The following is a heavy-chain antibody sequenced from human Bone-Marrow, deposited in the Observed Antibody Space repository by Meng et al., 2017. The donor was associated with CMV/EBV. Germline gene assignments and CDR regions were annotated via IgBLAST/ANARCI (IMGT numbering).Heavy chain of an antibody. CDR1: GFTFTTDV. Sequence: GESLKISCVTSGFTFTTDVFHWVRQAPGKGLEWVAVISSDGGHAQYADSVKGRFTFSKDNAKNTVYLQLDSLRPEDTALYYCAKEGQTSGRAGAFHIWGQGTMVTVSS. J-gene: IGHJ3*02. D-gene: IGHD5-12*01. CDR2: ISSDGGHA. V-gene: IGHV3-30*04. CDR3: AKEGQTSGRAGAFHI.